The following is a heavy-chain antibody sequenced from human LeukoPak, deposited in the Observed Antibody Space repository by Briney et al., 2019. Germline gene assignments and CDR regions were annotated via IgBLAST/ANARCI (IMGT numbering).Heavy chain of an antibody. CDR2: INHSGST. J-gene: IGHJ4*02. CDR1: GGSFSGYY. D-gene: IGHD1-26*01. CDR3: ARGKGELRDRFDY. V-gene: IGHV4-34*01. Sequence: NPSETLSLTCAVYGGSFSGYYWSWIRQPPGKGLEWIGEINHSGSTNYNPSLKSRVTISVDTSQTQCSLKLSSVTAADTAVYYCARGKGELRDRFDYWGQGTLVTVSS.